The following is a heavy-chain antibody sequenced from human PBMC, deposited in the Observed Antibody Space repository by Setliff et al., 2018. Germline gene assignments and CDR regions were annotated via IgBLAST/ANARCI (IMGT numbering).Heavy chain of an antibody. J-gene: IGHJ5*02. V-gene: IGHV5-10-1*01. D-gene: IGHD1-1*01. CDR3: ARLGRERSTFAWLDA. CDR1: GSNFANHR. Sequence: GESLKISCQASGSNFANHRIAWVRLMPGKGLEYMGRIDPGDSYADYSPSFEGLVTISADKSRTTVYLQWTSLQASDTALYLCARLGRERSTFAWLDAWGQGTQVTVSS. CDR2: IDPGDSYA.